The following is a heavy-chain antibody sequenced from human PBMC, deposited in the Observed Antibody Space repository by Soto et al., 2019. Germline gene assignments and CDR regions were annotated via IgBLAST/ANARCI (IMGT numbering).Heavy chain of an antibody. Sequence: EVQLVESGGGFIYPGGSLRLSCAASGLTISNAWMHWVRQAPGKGLEWVGRIKTNTEGGTTDYAAAVKGRFTVSRDESKNTLYLQMNSLKTVVTAVYYCTTGSVDGVWGQGTTVSVSS. CDR1: GLTISNAW. D-gene: IGHD2-15*01. V-gene: IGHV3-15*07. CDR3: TTGSVDGV. CDR2: IKTNTEGGTT. J-gene: IGHJ6*02.